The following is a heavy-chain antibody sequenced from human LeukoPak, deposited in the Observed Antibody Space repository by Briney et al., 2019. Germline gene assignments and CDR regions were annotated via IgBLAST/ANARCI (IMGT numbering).Heavy chain of an antibody. CDR2: ISPNSGGT. J-gene: IGHJ6*02. CDR3: ARARYCSSTSCPYYYYYGMDV. D-gene: IGHD2-2*01. CDR1: GYTFTGYY. Sequence: ASVKVSCKASGYTFTGYYMHWVRQAPGQGLEWMGWISPNSGGTNYAQKFQGRVTMTRDTSISTAYMELSRLRSDDTAVYYCARARYCSSTSCPYYYYYGMDVWGQGTTVTVSS. V-gene: IGHV1-2*02.